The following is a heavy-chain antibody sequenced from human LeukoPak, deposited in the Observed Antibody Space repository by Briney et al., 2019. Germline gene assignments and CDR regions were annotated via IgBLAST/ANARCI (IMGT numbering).Heavy chain of an antibody. V-gene: IGHV1-18*01. CDR1: GYTFTNYG. CDR2: ISAYNGKT. Sequence: AASVKVSCKASGYTFTNYGITWMRQAPGQGLEWMGWISAYNGKTNYAQTLQGRVTMTTDTSTSTAYMELRSLRSDDTAVYYCARGWDPYYYYYMDVWGKGTTVIVSS. CDR3: ARGWDPYYYYYMDV. D-gene: IGHD1-26*01. J-gene: IGHJ6*03.